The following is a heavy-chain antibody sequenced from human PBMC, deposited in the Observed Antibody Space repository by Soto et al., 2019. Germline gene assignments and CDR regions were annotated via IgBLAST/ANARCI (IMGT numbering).Heavy chain of an antibody. CDR2: IIPIFGTV. D-gene: IGHD5-12*01. J-gene: IGHJ2*01. CDR3: ARGNHRWLPLWYFDL. CDR1: GGTFSNYP. Sequence: QVQLVQSGAEVKKPGSSVKVSCKASGGTFSNYPISWVRQAPGQGLEWMGGIIPIFGTVNYAQKFQGRVTITADESTRTAYMELSSLRSEDTAVYYCARGNHRWLPLWYFDLWGRGTLVTVSS. V-gene: IGHV1-69*12.